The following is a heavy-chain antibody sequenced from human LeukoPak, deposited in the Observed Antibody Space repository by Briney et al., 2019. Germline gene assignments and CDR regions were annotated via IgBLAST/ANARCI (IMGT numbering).Heavy chain of an antibody. CDR1: GGTFSSYA. D-gene: IGHD3-10*01. Sequence: ASVKVPCEASGGTFSSYAISWVRQAPGQGLEWMGGIVPIFGTANYAQKFQGRVTITTDESTSTAYMELSSLRSEDTAVYYCASYYGSGSYYFDYWGQGTLVTVSS. CDR2: IVPIFGTA. V-gene: IGHV1-69*05. CDR3: ASYYGSGSYYFDY. J-gene: IGHJ4*02.